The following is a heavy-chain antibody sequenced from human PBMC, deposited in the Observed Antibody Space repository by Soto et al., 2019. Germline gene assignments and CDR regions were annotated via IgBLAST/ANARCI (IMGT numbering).Heavy chain of an antibody. V-gene: IGHV3-23*01. CDR1: GFTFSSYA. CDR2: ISGSGGST. D-gene: IGHD5-18*01. J-gene: IGHJ4*02. CDR3: AKDPRLTRNWIQLWFDY. Sequence: GGSLRLSCAASGFTFSSYAMSWVRQAPGKGLEWVSAISGSGGSTYYADSVKGRFTMSRDNSKNTLYLQMNSLRAEDTAVYYCAKDPRLTRNWIQLWFDYWGQGTLVTVSS.